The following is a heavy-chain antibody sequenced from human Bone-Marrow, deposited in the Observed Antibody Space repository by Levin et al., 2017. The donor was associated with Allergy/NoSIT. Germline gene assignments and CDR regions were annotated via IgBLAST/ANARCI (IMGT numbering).Heavy chain of an antibody. CDR1: GFTFTTYS. CDR2: ISAGSTTI. V-gene: IGHV3-48*02. D-gene: IGHD5-24*01. J-gene: IGHJ4*02. Sequence: GGSLRLSCAASGFTFTTYSMNWVRQAPGKGLEWVSYISAGSTTIYYADSVKGRFTISRDNARYSLYLQMNSLRDDDTAVYYCAGFYNAWALGYWGQGTLVTVSS. CDR3: AGFYNAWALGY.